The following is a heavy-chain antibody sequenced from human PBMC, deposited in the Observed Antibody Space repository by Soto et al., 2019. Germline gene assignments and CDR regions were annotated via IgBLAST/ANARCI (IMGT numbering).Heavy chain of an antibody. CDR1: EVNCINHG. V-gene: IGHV3-30*18. CDR2: ISYDGSNK. D-gene: IGHD3-22*01. CDR3: AKDPMCYYDNSGYQHDAFVI. J-gene: IGHJ3*02. Sequence: TGGSQRHSYVAAEVNCINHGVHWVRQAPGKGLEWVAVISYDGSNKYYADSVKGRFTISRDKSKNTLYLQMNSLRAEDTAVYYCAKDPMCYYDNSGYQHDAFVIWGQGTMVTVSS.